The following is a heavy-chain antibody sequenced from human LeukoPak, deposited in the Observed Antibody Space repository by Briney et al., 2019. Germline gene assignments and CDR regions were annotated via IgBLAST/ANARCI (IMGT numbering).Heavy chain of an antibody. V-gene: IGHV4-38-2*01. CDR1: GYSISSGYY. CDR3: ARLFGPSGFGVVLWFDP. D-gene: IGHD3-3*01. CDR2: IYHSGST. Sequence: SETLSLTCAVSGYSISSGYYWGWIRQPPGKRLEWIGSIYHSGSTYYNPSLKSRVTISVDTSKNQFSLKLSSVTAADTAVYYCARLFGPSGFGVVLWFDPWGQGTLVTVSS. J-gene: IGHJ5*02.